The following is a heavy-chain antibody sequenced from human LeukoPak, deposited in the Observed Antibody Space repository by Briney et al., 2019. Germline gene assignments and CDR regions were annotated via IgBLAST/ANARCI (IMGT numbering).Heavy chain of an antibody. CDR1: GGSISSGDYY. Sequence: KPSETLSLTCTVSGGSISSGDYYWSWIRQPPGKGLEWIGYIYYSGSTYYNPSLKSRVTISVDTSKNQFSLKLSSVTAADTAVYYCARESVAVAGPFDYWGQGTLVTVSS. D-gene: IGHD6-19*01. CDR2: IYYSGST. V-gene: IGHV4-30-4*01. CDR3: ARESVAVAGPFDY. J-gene: IGHJ4*02.